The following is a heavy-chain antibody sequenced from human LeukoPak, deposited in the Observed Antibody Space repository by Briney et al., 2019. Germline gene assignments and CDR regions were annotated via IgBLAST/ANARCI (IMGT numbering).Heavy chain of an antibody. CDR2: IYYSGST. CDR3: ARGGNYCDSSGSLSFYFDY. V-gene: IGHV4-59*12. Sequence: SETLSLTCTVSGGSISSYYWSWIRQPPGKGLEWIGYIYYSGSTNYNPSLKSRVTISVDTSKNQFSLKLSSVTAADTAVYYCARGGNYCDSSGSLSFYFDYWGQGTLVTVSS. CDR1: GGSISSYY. D-gene: IGHD3-22*01. J-gene: IGHJ4*02.